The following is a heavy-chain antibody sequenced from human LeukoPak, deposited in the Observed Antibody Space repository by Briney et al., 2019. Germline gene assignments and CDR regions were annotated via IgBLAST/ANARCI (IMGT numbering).Heavy chain of an antibody. CDR3: ASGELRGEDYYYDYMDV. CDR1: GCTFSSYA. V-gene: IGHV1-69*05. Sequence: ASVKVSCKASGCTFSSYAISWVRQAPGQGLEWMGGIIPNFGTANYAQKFQGRVTITTDESTSTAYMELSSLRSEDTAVYYCASGELRGEDYYYDYMDVWGKGTTATVS. CDR2: IIPNFGTA. J-gene: IGHJ6*03. D-gene: IGHD1-7*01.